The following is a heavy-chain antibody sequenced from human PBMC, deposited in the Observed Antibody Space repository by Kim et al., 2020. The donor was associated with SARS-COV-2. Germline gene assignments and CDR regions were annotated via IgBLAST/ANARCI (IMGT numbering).Heavy chain of an antibody. J-gene: IGHJ4*02. Sequence: VKGRFTISRNNAKNSLYLQMNSLRDEDTAVYYCARADIVVVPAATYYFDYWGQGTLVTVSS. V-gene: IGHV3-48*02. CDR3: ARADIVVVPAATYYFDY. D-gene: IGHD2-2*01.